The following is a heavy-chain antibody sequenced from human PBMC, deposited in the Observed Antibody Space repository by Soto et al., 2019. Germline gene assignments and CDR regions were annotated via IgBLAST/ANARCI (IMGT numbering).Heavy chain of an antibody. CDR2: INQGGSDK. Sequence: PGGSLRLSCAASGFTISSHWLTWIRQAPGKGLEWVANINQGGSDKYYMESVKGRFTISRDNAKNSLFLQMNSLRAEDTAVYYCARGHYGMDVWGQGTTVTVSS. CDR1: GFTISSHW. V-gene: IGHV3-7*01. CDR3: ARGHYGMDV. J-gene: IGHJ6*02.